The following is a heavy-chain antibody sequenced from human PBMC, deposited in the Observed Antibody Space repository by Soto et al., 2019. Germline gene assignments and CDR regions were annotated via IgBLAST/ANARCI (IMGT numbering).Heavy chain of an antibody. CDR2: IKSKTDGRTT. J-gene: IGHJ4*02. V-gene: IGHV3-15*01. Sequence: GGSLRLSCAASGFTFSNAWMSWVRQAPGKGLEWVGRIKSKTDGRTTDYAAHVKGSFTISRDDSKNTLYLQMNSLKTEDTAVYYCTTEALTGDDYRGQGTLVTVSS. CDR1: GFTFSNAW. CDR3: TTEALTGDDY. D-gene: IGHD1-20*01.